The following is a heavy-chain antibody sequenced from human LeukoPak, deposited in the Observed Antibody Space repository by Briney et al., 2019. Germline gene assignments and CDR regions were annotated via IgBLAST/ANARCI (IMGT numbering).Heavy chain of an antibody. CDR3: ARRPEMAVDY. D-gene: IGHD5-24*01. CDR2: ISSSSSYI. V-gene: IGHV3-21*01. J-gene: IGHJ4*02. Sequence: GGSLRLSCAASGFTFSSYSMNWVRQAPGKGLEWVSSISSSSSYIYYADSMKGRFTISRDNAKNSLYLQMNSLRAEDTAVYYCARRPEMAVDYWGQGTLVTVSS. CDR1: GFTFSSYS.